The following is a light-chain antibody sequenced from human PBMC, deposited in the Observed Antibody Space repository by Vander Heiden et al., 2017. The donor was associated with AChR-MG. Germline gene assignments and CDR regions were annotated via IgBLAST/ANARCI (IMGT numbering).Light chain of an antibody. V-gene: IGLV2-14*03. CDR3: SSYTSSSTPWV. CDR2: DVS. J-gene: IGLJ3*02. CDR1: SSDIGGYNF. Sequence: QSALTQLASVSGSPGQSITISCTGTSSDIGGYNFVSWYQQHPGKAPKLIIYDVSNRPSGVSNRFSGSKSGNTASLTISGLQAEDEADYYCSSYTSSSTPWVFGGGTKLTVL.